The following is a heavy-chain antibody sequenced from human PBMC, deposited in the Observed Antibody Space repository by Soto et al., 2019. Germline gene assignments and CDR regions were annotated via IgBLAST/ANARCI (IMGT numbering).Heavy chain of an antibody. D-gene: IGHD3-10*01. J-gene: IGHJ6*04. CDR1: GFTFNSDG. V-gene: IGHV3-30*18. CDR3: AKDLKEWFGDYQYYGMDV. Sequence: QVQLVESGGGVVQRGRSLRLSCAASGFTFNSDGMHWVRQAPGKGLEWVAVISFNGGYTYYGESGKGRFTISRDNSKKTLYLHMHSLRAEDTSVYYCAKDLKEWFGDYQYYGMDVWGKGTTVTVS. CDR2: ISFNGGYT.